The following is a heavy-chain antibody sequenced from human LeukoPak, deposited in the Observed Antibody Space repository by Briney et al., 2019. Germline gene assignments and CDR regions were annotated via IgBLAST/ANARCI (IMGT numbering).Heavy chain of an antibody. CDR3: AKSKPYYYGSGSYYKNPFDY. D-gene: IGHD3-10*01. CDR1: GFTFSTYG. J-gene: IGHJ4*02. CDR2: ISGSGDST. V-gene: IGHV3-23*01. Sequence: GGTLRLSCAASGFTFSTYGMNWVRQAPGKGLGWVSGISGSGDSTYYADSVKGRFTISRDNSKNSLYLQMNSLRAEDTAIYYCAKSKPYYYGSGSYYKNPFDYWGQGTLVTVSS.